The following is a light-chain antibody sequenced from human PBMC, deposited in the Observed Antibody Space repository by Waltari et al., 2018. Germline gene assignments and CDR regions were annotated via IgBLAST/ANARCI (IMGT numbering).Light chain of an antibody. V-gene: IGKV1-39*01. Sequence: DIQMTQSPSSLSASVGDRVTITCRASQSISSYLNWHQQKPGKAPKLLIYAASSLQSGVPSRFSGSGSGTDFTLTISSLQPEDFATYYCQQSYSTPNFTFGPGTKVDIK. J-gene: IGKJ3*01. CDR1: QSISSY. CDR2: AAS. CDR3: QQSYSTPNFT.